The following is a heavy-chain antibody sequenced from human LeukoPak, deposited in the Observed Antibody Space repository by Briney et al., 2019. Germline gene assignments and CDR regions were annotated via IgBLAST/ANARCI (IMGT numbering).Heavy chain of an antibody. CDR2: IYYSGST. CDR3: ARGVLRYFDWLPYYWYFDL. J-gene: IGHJ2*01. D-gene: IGHD3-9*01. Sequence: SETLSLTCTVSGGSISSYYWSWIRQPPGKGLEWIGYIYYSGSTNYNPYLKSRVTISVDTSKNQFSLKLSSVTAADTAVYYCARGVLRYFDWLPYYWYFDLWGRGTLVTVSS. V-gene: IGHV4-59*01. CDR1: GGSISSYY.